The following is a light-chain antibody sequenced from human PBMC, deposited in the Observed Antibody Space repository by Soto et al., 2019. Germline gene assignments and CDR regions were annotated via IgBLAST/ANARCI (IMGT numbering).Light chain of an antibody. CDR3: AAWDDSLSGVV. CDR1: SSNIGSSF. V-gene: IGLV1-47*02. CDR2: SDN. J-gene: IGLJ2*01. Sequence: QSALTQPPSASGTPGQRVTISCSGSSSNIGSSFVYWYQQLPRTAPRLLIYSDNQRLSGVPDRFSGSKSGTSASLAISGLRSEDEADYYCAAWDDSLSGVVFGGGTKLTVL.